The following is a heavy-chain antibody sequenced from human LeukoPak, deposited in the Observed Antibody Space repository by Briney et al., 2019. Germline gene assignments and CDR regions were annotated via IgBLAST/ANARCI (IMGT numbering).Heavy chain of an antibody. J-gene: IGHJ4*02. CDR2: ISCSGGST. V-gene: IGHV3-23*01. D-gene: IGHD6-13*01. Sequence: GGSLRLSCAASGFTFSSYWMSWVRQAPGKGLEWVSAISCSGGSTYYADSVKGRFTISRDNSKNTLYLQMNSLRAEDTAVYYCAKVFPGIAAAGHFDYWGQGTLVTVSS. CDR1: GFTFSSYW. CDR3: AKVFPGIAAAGHFDY.